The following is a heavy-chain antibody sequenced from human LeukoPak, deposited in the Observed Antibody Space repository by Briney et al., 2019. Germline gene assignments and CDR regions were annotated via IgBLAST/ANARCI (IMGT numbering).Heavy chain of an antibody. D-gene: IGHD3-22*01. J-gene: IGHJ5*02. V-gene: IGHV3-43*02. CDR1: GFTFDDYA. CDR3: AQGDSSGYPNWFDP. Sequence: SGGSLRLSCAASGFTFDDYAMHWVRQAPGKGLEWVSLISGDGGSTYYADSVKGRFTISRDNSKNSLYLQMNSLRTEDTALYYCAQGDSSGYPNWFDPWGQGTLVTVSS. CDR2: ISGDGGST.